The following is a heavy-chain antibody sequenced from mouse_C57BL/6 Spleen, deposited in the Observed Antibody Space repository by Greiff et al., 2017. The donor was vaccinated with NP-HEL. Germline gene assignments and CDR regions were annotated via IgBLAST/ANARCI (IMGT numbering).Heavy chain of an antibody. D-gene: IGHD1-1*01. J-gene: IGHJ2*01. CDR2: IWTGGGT. CDR1: GFSLTSYA. V-gene: IGHV2-9-1*01. Sequence: QVQLQQSGPGLVAPSQSLSITCTVSGFSLTSYAISWVRQPPGKGLEWLGVIWTGGGTNYNSALKSRLSISKDNSKSQVFLKMNSLQTDDTARYYCARSYYYGSSYGYFDYWGQGTTLTVSS. CDR3: ARSYYYGSSYGYFDY.